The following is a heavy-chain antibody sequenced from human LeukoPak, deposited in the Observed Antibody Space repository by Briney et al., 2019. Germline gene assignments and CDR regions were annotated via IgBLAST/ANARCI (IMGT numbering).Heavy chain of an antibody. V-gene: IGHV4-59*01. J-gene: IGHJ3*02. CDR3: ATAIAVANDAFDI. D-gene: IGHD6-19*01. Sequence: SETLSLTCTVSGGSISSYYWSWIRQPPGKALEWLGYINYSGSTNYNPSLKSRVTISVDTSKNQFSLKLSSVTAADTAVYYCATAIAVANDAFDIWGQGTMVTVSS. CDR1: GGSISSYY. CDR2: INYSGST.